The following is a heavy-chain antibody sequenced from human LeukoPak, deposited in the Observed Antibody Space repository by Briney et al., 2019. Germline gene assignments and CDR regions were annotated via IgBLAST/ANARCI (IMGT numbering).Heavy chain of an antibody. CDR1: GFTFSSYA. V-gene: IGHV3-30*18. D-gene: IGHD3-10*01. CDR2: ISYDGGNS. CDR3: AKDRSSCSHYSYYGMDV. J-gene: IGHJ6*02. Sequence: PGGSLRLSCAASGFTFSSYAMSWVRQAPGKGLEWVAVISYDGGNSYYADSVKGRFTISRDNSKNTLYLQMNSLRTEDTAVYYCAKDRSSCSHYSYYGMDVWGQGTTVTVSS.